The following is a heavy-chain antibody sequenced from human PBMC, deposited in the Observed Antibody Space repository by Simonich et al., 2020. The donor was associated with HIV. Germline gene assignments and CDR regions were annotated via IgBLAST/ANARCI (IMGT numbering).Heavy chain of an antibody. CDR1: GFSLSTRGVG. CDR2: IYWDDDK. V-gene: IGHV2-5*02. D-gene: IGHD2-8*02. CDR3: THWRITGNFDV. J-gene: IGHJ3*01. Sequence: QITLKESGPTLVKPTQTLTLTCTFSGFSLSTRGVGVGWIRHPPGKALEWLAWIYWDDDKRSSPSLKSRLIISKDTSKNQVVLTMTTMDPVDTATYYCTHWRITGNFDVWGPGTMVTVSS.